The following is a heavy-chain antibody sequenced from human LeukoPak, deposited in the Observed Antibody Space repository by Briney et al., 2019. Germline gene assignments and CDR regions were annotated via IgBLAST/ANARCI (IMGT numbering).Heavy chain of an antibody. CDR3: AREFIYYGSGSYYSWFDP. J-gene: IGHJ5*02. V-gene: IGHV4-38-2*02. CDR1: GYSISSGYY. Sequence: PSETLSLTCTVSGYSISSGYYWGWIRQPPGKGLEWIGSIYHSGSTYYNPSLKSRVTISVDTSKNQFSLKLSSVTAADTAVYYCAREFIYYGSGSYYSWFDPWGQGTLVTVSS. CDR2: IYHSGST. D-gene: IGHD3-10*01.